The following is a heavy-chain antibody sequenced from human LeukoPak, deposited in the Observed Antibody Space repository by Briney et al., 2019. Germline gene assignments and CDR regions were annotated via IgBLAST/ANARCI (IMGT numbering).Heavy chain of an antibody. Sequence: PSETLSLTCTVSGGSISSYYWSWIRQPLGRGLEWIGYIYYSGSTNYNPSLKSRVTISVDTSKNQFSLKLSSVTAADTAVYYCAGAVTTSWFDPWGQGTLVTVSS. V-gene: IGHV4-59*08. J-gene: IGHJ5*02. CDR1: GGSISSYY. CDR2: IYYSGST. CDR3: AGAVTTSWFDP. D-gene: IGHD4-17*01.